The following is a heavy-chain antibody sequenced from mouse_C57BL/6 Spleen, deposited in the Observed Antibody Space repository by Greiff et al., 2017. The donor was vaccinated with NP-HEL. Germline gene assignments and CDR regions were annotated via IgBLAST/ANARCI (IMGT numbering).Heavy chain of an antibody. D-gene: IGHD2-4*01. V-gene: IGHV3-6*01. CDR1: GYSITSGYY. J-gene: IGHJ4*01. CDR3: ARPLYDYDDAMDY. CDR2: ISYDGSN. Sequence: EVKLMESGPGLVKPSQSLSLTCSVTGYSITSGYYWNWIRQFPGNKLEWMGYISYDGSNNYNPSLKNRISITRDTSKNQFFLKLNSVTTEDTATYYCARPLYDYDDAMDYWGQGTSVTVSS.